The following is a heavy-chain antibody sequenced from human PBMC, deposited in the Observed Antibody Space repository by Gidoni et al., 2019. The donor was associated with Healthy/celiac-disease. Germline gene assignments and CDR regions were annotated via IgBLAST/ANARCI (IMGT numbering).Heavy chain of an antibody. Sequence: EVQLLESGGGLVQPGGSLRLSCAASGFTFSSYAMSWVLQAPGKGLEWVAAISGSGGSTYYADSVKGRFTISRDNSKNTLYRQMNSLRAEDTAVYYCAKDYSSSSPSTYYYYYGMDVWGQGTTVTVSS. D-gene: IGHD6-6*01. CDR2: ISGSGGST. CDR3: AKDYSSSSPSTYYYYYGMDV. V-gene: IGHV3-23*01. J-gene: IGHJ6*02. CDR1: GFTFSSYA.